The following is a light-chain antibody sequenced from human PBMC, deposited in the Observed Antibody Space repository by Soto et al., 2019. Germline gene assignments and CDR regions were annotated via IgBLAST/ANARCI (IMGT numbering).Light chain of an antibody. Sequence: DIQMTQSPSSLSASVGDRVTITCRASQSISIYLNWYQQKPGKAPKLLIYAASSLQSGVPSRFSADGSGTDFTLTISSLQPEDFATYYCQQSSSTPPFTFGPGTKVEIK. CDR3: QQSSSTPPFT. CDR1: QSISIY. CDR2: AAS. V-gene: IGKV1-39*01. J-gene: IGKJ3*01.